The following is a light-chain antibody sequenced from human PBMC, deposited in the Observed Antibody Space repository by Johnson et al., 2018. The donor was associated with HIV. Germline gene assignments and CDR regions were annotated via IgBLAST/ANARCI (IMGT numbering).Light chain of an antibody. V-gene: IGLV1-51*01. CDR1: SSNIGNNY. J-gene: IGLJ1*01. CDR3: GTWDSSLSAYV. CDR2: DNY. Sequence: QSVLTQPPSVSAAPGQKVTISCSGSSSNIGNNYVSWYQQLPGTAPKLLIYDNYKRPSGIPDRFSASKSGTSATLGITGLPTEDEADYYCGTWDSSLSAYVFGTGTKVTVL.